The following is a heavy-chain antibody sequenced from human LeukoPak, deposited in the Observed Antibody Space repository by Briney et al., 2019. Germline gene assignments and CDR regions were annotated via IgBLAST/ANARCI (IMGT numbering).Heavy chain of an antibody. CDR3: AKDRYYDILTRRAYYYYYMDV. CDR1: GYTLTELS. D-gene: IGHD3-9*01. V-gene: IGHV1-24*01. Sequence: ASVKVSCKVSGYTLTELSMHWVRQAPGKGLEWMGGFDPEDGETIYAQKFQGRVTMTEDTSTDTAYMELSSLRAEDTAVYYCAKDRYYDILTRRAYYYYYMDVWGKGTTVTISS. CDR2: FDPEDGET. J-gene: IGHJ6*03.